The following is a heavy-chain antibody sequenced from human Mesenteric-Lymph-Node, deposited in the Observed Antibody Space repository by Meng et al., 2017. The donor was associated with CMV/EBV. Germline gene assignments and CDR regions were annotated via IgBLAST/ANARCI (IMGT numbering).Heavy chain of an antibody. J-gene: IGHJ4*02. CDR1: GFTFSSYS. CDR3: ARLGYCSSTSCPLDY. Sequence: GESLKISCAASGFTFSSYSMNWVRQAPGKGLEWVSYISSSSTIYYADSVKGRFTISRDNAKNSLYLQMNSLRAEDTAVYYCARLGYCSSTSCPLDYWGQGTLVTVSS. CDR2: ISSSSTI. V-gene: IGHV3-48*04. D-gene: IGHD2-2*01.